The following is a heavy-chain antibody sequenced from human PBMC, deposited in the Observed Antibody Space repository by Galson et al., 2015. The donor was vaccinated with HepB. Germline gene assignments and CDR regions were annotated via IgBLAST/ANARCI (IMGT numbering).Heavy chain of an antibody. CDR2: ISYDGSNK. Sequence: APGKGLEWVAVISYDGSNKYYADSVKGRFTISRDNSKNTLYLQMNSLRAEDTAVYYCARNRDYCSGGSCFYWYFDLWGRGTLVTVSS. D-gene: IGHD2-15*01. V-gene: IGHV3-30*04. J-gene: IGHJ2*01. CDR3: ARNRDYCSGGSCFYWYFDL.